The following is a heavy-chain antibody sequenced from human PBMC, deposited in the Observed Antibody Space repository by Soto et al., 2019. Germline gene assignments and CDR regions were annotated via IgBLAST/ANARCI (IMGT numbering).Heavy chain of an antibody. Sequence: QVQLVESGGGVVQPGRSLRLSCAASGFAFSSYAMHWVRQAPGKGLEWVAVISYDGSNKYYADSVKGRFTLSRDNSKRPVHVPMNRQRSEDTAEYYGVRDLYRSGGWRQATLVTVS. D-gene: IGHD3-10*01. CDR1: GFAFSSYA. CDR3: VRDLYRSGG. V-gene: IGHV3-30-3*01. J-gene: IGHJ4*02. CDR2: ISYDGSNK.